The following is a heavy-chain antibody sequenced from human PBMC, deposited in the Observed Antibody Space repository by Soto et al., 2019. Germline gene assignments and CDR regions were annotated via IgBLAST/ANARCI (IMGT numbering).Heavy chain of an antibody. Sequence: PSETLSLTCAVYGGSFSGYYWSWIRQPPGKGLEWIGEINHSGSTNYNPSLKSRVTISVDTSKNQFSLKLSSVTAADTAVYYCASLDGLTYYYGSWGQGTLVTVSS. CDR2: INHSGST. CDR1: GGSFSGYY. V-gene: IGHV4-34*01. J-gene: IGHJ4*02. D-gene: IGHD4-17*01. CDR3: ASLDGLTYYYGS.